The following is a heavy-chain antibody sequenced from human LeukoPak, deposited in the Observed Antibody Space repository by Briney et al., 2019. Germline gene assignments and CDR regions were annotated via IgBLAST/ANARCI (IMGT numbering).Heavy chain of an antibody. CDR3: ARVVVAARPSPDY. J-gene: IGHJ4*02. Sequence: ASVKVSCKASGYTFTGYYMHLVRQAPGQGLEWMGRINPNSGGTNYAQKFQGRVTMTRDTSISTAYMELSRLRSDDTAVYYCARVVVAARPSPDYWGQGTLVTVSS. CDR2: INPNSGGT. D-gene: IGHD6-6*01. V-gene: IGHV1-2*06. CDR1: GYTFTGYY.